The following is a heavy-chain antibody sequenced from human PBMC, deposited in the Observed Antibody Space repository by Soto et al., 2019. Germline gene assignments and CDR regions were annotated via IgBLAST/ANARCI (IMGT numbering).Heavy chain of an antibody. D-gene: IGHD1-26*01. CDR3: ARTGWDLFDY. Sequence: QITLKESGPTLVKPTQTLTLTCTFSGFSLTTSGVGVGWIRQPPGKALEWLALIYWADDKRSSPSLKSRLTITKDTSKNQVVLTMTNMDPVDTATYYCARTGWDLFDYWGQGTLVIVSS. CDR1: GFSLTTSGVG. CDR2: IYWADDK. V-gene: IGHV2-5*02. J-gene: IGHJ4*02.